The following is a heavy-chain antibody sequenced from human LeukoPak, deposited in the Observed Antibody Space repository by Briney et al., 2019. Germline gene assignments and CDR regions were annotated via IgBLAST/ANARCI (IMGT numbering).Heavy chain of an antibody. J-gene: IGHJ6*02. CDR3: ARGRIIRGTSSSYYGMDV. Sequence: GGSLRLSCAASGFTFSSYVMHWVRQAPGKGLEYVSGISSNGGTTYYANSVEGRFTISRDNSKNTLSLQMGSLRVEDMAVYYCARGRIIRGTSSSYYGMDVWGQGTTVTVSS. D-gene: IGHD2/OR15-2a*01. CDR2: ISSNGGTT. CDR1: GFTFSSYV. V-gene: IGHV3-64*01.